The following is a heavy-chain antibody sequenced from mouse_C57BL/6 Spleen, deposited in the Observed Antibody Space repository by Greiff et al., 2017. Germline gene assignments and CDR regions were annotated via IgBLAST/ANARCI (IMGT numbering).Heavy chain of an antibody. CDR3: ARDPDYFDY. CDR2: IYPGDGDT. V-gene: IGHV1-82*01. J-gene: IGHJ2*01. Sequence: VQLVESGPELVKPGASVKISCKASGYAFSSSWMNWVKQRPGKGLEWIGRIYPGDGDTNYNGKFKGKATLTADKSSSTAYMQLSSLTSEDSAVYFCARDPDYFDYWGQGTTLTVSS. CDR1: GYAFSSSW.